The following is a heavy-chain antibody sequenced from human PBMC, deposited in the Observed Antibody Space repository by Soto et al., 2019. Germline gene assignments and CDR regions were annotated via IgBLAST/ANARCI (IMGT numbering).Heavy chain of an antibody. V-gene: IGHV3-11*06. D-gene: IGHD1-26*01. CDR3: ARDLDGVVGATDY. CDR1: GFTFSDYY. Sequence: LRLSCAASGFTFSDYYMIWMRQAPGKGLEWVSYISSSSSYTNYADSVKGRFTISRDNAKNSLYLQMNSLRAEDTAVYYCARDLDGVVGATDYWGQGTLVTVSS. J-gene: IGHJ4*02. CDR2: ISSSSSYT.